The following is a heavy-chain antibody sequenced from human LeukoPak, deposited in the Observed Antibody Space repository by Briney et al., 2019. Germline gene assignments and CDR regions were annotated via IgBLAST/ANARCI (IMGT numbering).Heavy chain of an antibody. CDR1: GFTFSSYA. J-gene: IGHJ4*02. V-gene: IGHV3-30-3*01. CDR3: ARDLANYDILPGDIDY. Sequence: PGGSLRLSCAASGFTFSSYAMHWVRQAPGKGLEWVAVISYDGSNKYYADSVKGRFTISRDNSKNTLYLQVNSLRAEDTAVYYCARDLANYDILPGDIDYWGQGTLVTVSS. CDR2: ISYDGSNK. D-gene: IGHD3-9*01.